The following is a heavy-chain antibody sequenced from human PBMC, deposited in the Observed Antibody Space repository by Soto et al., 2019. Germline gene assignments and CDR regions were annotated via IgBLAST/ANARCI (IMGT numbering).Heavy chain of an antibody. Sequence: GSLRLSCVASGFTFSGYAIHWVRQAPDKGLEWVTLISYDGNNKYYADSVKGRFTVSRDNSRNTLYLQMHSLGDEDTAVYYCARAMSTSSYYYYYGMDVWGPGTTLPVYS. J-gene: IGHJ6*02. CDR3: ARAMSTSSYYYYYGMDV. CDR2: ISYDGNNK. V-gene: IGHV3-30-3*01. CDR1: GFTFSGYA. D-gene: IGHD2-2*01.